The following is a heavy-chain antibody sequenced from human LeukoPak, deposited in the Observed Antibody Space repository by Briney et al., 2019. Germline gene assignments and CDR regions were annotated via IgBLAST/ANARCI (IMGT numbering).Heavy chain of an antibody. D-gene: IGHD2-21*02. V-gene: IGHV3-23*01. J-gene: IGHJ4*02. Sequence: GGSLRLSCAASGFNFANHAMSWVRQTPGKGLEWVSAISGGGDITYYADSVTGRFTISRDNSKDTLFLQMHSLRPGDTAVYYCVREDTPATANYWGQGTPVTISS. CDR3: VREDTPATANY. CDR2: ISGGGDIT. CDR1: GFNFANHA.